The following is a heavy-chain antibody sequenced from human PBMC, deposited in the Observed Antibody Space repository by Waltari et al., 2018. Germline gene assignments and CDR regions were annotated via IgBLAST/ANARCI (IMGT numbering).Heavy chain of an antibody. CDR2: ISGSGGST. CDR3: AKGPTNWGLKGDY. V-gene: IGHV3-23*01. J-gene: IGHJ4*02. Sequence: EVQLLESGGGLVQPGGSLRLSCAASGFTFSSYAMSWVRQAPGKGLEWVSAISGSGGSTYYADSVKGRFTISRDNSKNTLYLQMSSLRAEDTAVYYCAKGPTNWGLKGDYWGQGTLVTVSS. D-gene: IGHD7-27*01. CDR1: GFTFSSYA.